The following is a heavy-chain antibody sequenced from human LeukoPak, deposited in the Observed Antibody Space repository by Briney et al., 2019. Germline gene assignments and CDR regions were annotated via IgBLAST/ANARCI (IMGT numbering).Heavy chain of an antibody. CDR2: IGSSGGST. Sequence: GWSLRLSCAASGFNFITAAMTWVRQAPGKGLEWVSLIGSSGGSTYYADSVKGRFTISRDNFNHTLSLQMNSLRVEDTAIYYCVKDIQLSTWGLGTMVTVSS. CDR3: VKDIQLST. D-gene: IGHD5-24*01. V-gene: IGHV3-23*01. CDR1: GFNFITAA. J-gene: IGHJ3*01.